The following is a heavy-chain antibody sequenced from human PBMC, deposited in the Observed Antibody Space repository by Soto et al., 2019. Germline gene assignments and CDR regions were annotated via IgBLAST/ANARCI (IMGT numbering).Heavy chain of an antibody. J-gene: IGHJ6*02. CDR3: ARDFTDSSGPTLGMGV. CDR1: GGSISSGGYY. CDR2: IYYSGST. D-gene: IGHD6-19*01. Sequence: QVQLQESGPGLVKPSQTLSLTCTVSGGSISSGGYYWSWIRQHPGKGLEWIGYIYYSGSTYDNPSLKCRVTIPVDTSNNHFPLKLSSVTAADTAVYYCARDFTDSSGPTLGMGVWGQGTTVTVSS. V-gene: IGHV4-31*03.